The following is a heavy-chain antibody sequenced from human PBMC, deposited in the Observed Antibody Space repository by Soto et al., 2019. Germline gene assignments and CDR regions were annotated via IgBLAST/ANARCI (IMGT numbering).Heavy chain of an antibody. CDR3: ARGVAGPLHWFDP. Sequence: VASVKVSCKASGYTFTSYAMHWVRQAPGQRLEWMGWINAGNGNTKYSQKLQGRVTITRDTSASTAYMELSSLRSEDTAVYYCARGVAGPLHWFDPWGQGTLVTVS. D-gene: IGHD6-19*01. CDR1: GYTFTSYA. CDR2: INAGNGNT. J-gene: IGHJ5*02. V-gene: IGHV1-3*01.